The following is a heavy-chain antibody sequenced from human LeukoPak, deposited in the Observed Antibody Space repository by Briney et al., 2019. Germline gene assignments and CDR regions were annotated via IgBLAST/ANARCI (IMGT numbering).Heavy chain of an antibody. Sequence: GGSLRLSCAASGFTFSDYSMNWVRQAPGKGLEWVSSISSSSSYIYYADSVKGRFTISRDNAKNSLYLQMNSLRAEDTAVYYCARAPLDNYDFWSGYYSYYFDYWGQGTLVTVSS. CDR2: ISSSSSYI. V-gene: IGHV3-21*01. D-gene: IGHD3-3*01. CDR3: ARAPLDNYDFWSGYYSYYFDY. J-gene: IGHJ4*02. CDR1: GFTFSDYS.